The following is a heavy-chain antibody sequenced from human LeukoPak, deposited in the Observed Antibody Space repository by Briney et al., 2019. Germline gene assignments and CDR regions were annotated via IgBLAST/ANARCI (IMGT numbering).Heavy chain of an antibody. CDR3: ARGLRYGTVPNFDY. D-gene: IGHD6-13*01. V-gene: IGHV3-33*01. CDR2: IWYDGSNK. Sequence: GRSLRLSCAASGFTFSSYGMHWVRQAPGKGLEWVAVIWYDGSNKYYADSVKGRFTISRDNSKNTLYLQMNSLRAEDTAVYYCARGLRYGTVPNFDYWGQGTLVTVSS. J-gene: IGHJ4*02. CDR1: GFTFSSYG.